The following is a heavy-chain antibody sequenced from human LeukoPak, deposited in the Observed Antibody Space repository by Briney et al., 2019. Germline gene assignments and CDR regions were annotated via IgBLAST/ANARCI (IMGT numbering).Heavy chain of an antibody. V-gene: IGHV1-8*02. CDR3: AQYSSLDY. J-gene: IGHJ4*02. Sequence: ASVKLSCKGTGYTFTSYDINWVRQGTGRVLEGMTSINPHSGNTGYAQKFQARITMTRNNSICTAYIELSSLRSEDTAVKYGAQYSSLDYWGQGTLVTVSS. D-gene: IGHD4-11*01. CDR1: GYTFTSYD. CDR2: INPHSGNT.